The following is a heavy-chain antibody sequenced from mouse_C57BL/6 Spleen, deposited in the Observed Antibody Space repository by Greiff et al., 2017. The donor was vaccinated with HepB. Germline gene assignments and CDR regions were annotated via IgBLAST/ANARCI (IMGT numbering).Heavy chain of an antibody. J-gene: IGHJ2*01. CDR3: ARPDGFLDY. CDR1: GFTFSSYG. Sequence: EVNLVESGGDLVKPGGSLKLSCAASGFTFSSYGMSWVRQTPDKRLEWVATISSGGSYTYYPDSVKGRFTISRDNAKNTLYLQMSSLKSEDTAMYYCARPDGFLDYWGQGTTLTVSS. V-gene: IGHV5-6*01. D-gene: IGHD2-3*01. CDR2: ISSGGSYT.